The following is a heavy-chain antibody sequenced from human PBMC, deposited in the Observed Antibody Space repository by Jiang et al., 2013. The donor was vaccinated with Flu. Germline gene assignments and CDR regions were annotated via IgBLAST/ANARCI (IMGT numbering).Heavy chain of an antibody. Sequence: GAEVKKPGASVKVSCKASGYTFTSYGINWVRQAPGQGLEWMGWSSTYNGNTHYAQKFQGRVTMTTDTSTSTAYMELRSLRSDDTALYYCARDYVLVGASTGWFDPWGQGTLVTVSS. CDR1: GYTFTSYG. D-gene: IGHD1-26*01. CDR2: SSTYNGNT. V-gene: IGHV1-18*01. J-gene: IGHJ5*02. CDR3: ARDYVLVGASTGWFDP.